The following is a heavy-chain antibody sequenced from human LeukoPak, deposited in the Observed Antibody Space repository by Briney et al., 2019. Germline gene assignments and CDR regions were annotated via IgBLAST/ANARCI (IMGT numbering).Heavy chain of an antibody. CDR3: ASRKLGNDY. V-gene: IGHV4-59*01. J-gene: IGHJ4*02. Sequence: SETLSLTCTVSGGSISSYYWSWIRQPPGKGLEWFGYIYDSGTTNYSPSLKSRVTISADTSQNQFSLKLSSVTAADTAVYYCASRKLGNDYWGQGTLVTVSS. CDR1: GGSISSYY. D-gene: IGHD7-27*01. CDR2: IYDSGTT.